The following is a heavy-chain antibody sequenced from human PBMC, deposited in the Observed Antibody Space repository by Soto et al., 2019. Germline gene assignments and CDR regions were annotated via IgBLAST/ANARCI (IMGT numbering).Heavy chain of an antibody. CDR3: ARAGVEDLVTTTKTYYYYYMDV. D-gene: IGHD5-12*01. CDR2: TRDRANGYTT. Sequence: PGGSLRLSCAVSGFTFSDHYMDWVRQAPGKGLEWVGRTRDRANGYTTEYAASVKGRFTISRDDSKNSLYLQMNILKAEDTAVYYCARAGVEDLVTTTKTYYYYYMDVWGKGTTVTVSS. V-gene: IGHV3-72*01. CDR1: GFTFSDHY. J-gene: IGHJ6*03.